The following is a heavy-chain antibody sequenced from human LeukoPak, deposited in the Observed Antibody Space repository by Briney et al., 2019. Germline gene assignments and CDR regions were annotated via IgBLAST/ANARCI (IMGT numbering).Heavy chain of an antibody. D-gene: IGHD1-26*01. CDR2: IYYSGST. J-gene: IGHJ4*02. Sequence: KSSETLSLTSSVAGGSISSYYWSWIRQPPGKGLEWVGYIYYSGSTNYNPSLKSRVTISVDTSKTQFSLKLSSVTAADMAVYYCARLHSGSTFDYWGQGTLVTVSS. V-gene: IGHV4-59*01. CDR1: GGSISSYY. CDR3: ARLHSGSTFDY.